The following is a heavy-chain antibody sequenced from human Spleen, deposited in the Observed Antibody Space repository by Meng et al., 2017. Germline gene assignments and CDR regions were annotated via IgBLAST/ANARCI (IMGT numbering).Heavy chain of an antibody. Sequence: QVHLQESGPGLVRPSETLSLTCTVSGGSVSRGSYYWGWIRQPPGKGLEWIGEINHSGSTNYNPSLESRATISVDTSQNNLSLKLSSVTAADSAVYYCARGPTTMAHDFDYWGQGTLVTVSS. CDR1: GGSVSRGSYY. D-gene: IGHD4-11*01. V-gene: IGHV4-61*03. CDR2: INHSGST. CDR3: ARGPTTMAHDFDY. J-gene: IGHJ4*02.